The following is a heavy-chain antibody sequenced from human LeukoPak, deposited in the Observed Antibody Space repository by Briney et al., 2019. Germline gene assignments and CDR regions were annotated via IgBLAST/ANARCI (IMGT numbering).Heavy chain of an antibody. CDR2: INHSGST. Sequence: SETLSLTCAVYGGSFSGYYWSWIRQPPGKGLEWIGEINHSGSTNYNPSLKSRVTISVDTSKNQFSLKLSSVTAADTAVYYCARARGHITDIVVVPAAIGGSNWFDPWGQGTLVTVPS. J-gene: IGHJ5*02. CDR3: ARARGHITDIVVVPAAIGGSNWFDP. CDR1: GGSFSGYY. D-gene: IGHD2-2*02. V-gene: IGHV4-34*01.